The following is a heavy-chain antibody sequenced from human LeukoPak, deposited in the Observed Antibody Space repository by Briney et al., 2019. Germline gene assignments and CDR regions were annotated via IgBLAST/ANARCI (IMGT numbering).Heavy chain of an antibody. Sequence: GGSLRLSCAASGFTFSSYWMSWVRQAPGKGLEWVANIKQDGSEKYYVDSVKGRFTISRDNAKNSLYLQMNSLRAEDTAVYYCARDYPIAAAGTGRVYWGQGTMVTVSS. CDR3: ARDYPIAAAGTGRVY. CDR2: IKQDGSEK. J-gene: IGHJ4*02. D-gene: IGHD6-13*01. CDR1: GFTFSSYW. V-gene: IGHV3-7*03.